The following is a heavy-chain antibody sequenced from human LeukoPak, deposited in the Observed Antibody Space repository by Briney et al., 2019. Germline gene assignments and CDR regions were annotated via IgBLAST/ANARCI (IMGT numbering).Heavy chain of an antibody. D-gene: IGHD2-2*01. Sequence: GGSLRLSCAASGFTFSSYAMSWVRQAPGKGLEWVANIKQDGSEKYYVDSVKGRFTISRDNAKNSLYLQMNSLRAEDTAVYYCARVGGIVVVPAAYNWFDPWGQGTLVTVSS. V-gene: IGHV3-7*01. CDR3: ARVGGIVVVPAAYNWFDP. J-gene: IGHJ5*02. CDR2: IKQDGSEK. CDR1: GFTFSSYA.